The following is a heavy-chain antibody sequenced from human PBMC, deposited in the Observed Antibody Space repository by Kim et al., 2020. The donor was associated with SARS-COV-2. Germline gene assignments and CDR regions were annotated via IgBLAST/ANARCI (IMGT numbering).Heavy chain of an antibody. CDR3: AAAGPYNYYGMDI. V-gene: IGHV5-51*01. J-gene: IGHJ6*02. Sequence: RYSPSFQGQVTISADKSINTAYLQWSSLKASDTAIYYCAAAGPYNYYGMDIWGQGTTVTVSS.